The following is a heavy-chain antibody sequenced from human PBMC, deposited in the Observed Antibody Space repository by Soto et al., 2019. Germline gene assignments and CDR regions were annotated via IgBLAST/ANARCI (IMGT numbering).Heavy chain of an antibody. Sequence: QVQLVESGGGVVQPGRSLRLSCAASGFTFSSYGMHWVRQAPGKGLEWVAVISYDGSNKYYADSVKGRFTISRDNSKNTLYLQMNSLRAEDTAVYYCAQAPYSAARYWYFDLWGRGTLVTVSS. J-gene: IGHJ2*01. V-gene: IGHV3-30*18. CDR3: AQAPYSAARYWYFDL. D-gene: IGHD6-6*01. CDR2: ISYDGSNK. CDR1: GFTFSSYG.